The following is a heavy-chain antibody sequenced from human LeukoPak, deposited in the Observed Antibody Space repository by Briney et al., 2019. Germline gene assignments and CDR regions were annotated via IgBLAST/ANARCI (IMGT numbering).Heavy chain of an antibody. CDR3: AKAGGPDYYYGMDV. J-gene: IGHJ6*02. Sequence: GRSLRLSCAASGFTFDDYAIDWVRQAPGKGLEWVSGISWNSGSIGYADSVKGRFTISRDNAKNSLYLQMNSLRAEDTALYYCAKAGGPDYYYGMDVWGQGTTVTVSS. CDR2: ISWNSGSI. V-gene: IGHV3-9*01. D-gene: IGHD3-10*01. CDR1: GFTFDDYA.